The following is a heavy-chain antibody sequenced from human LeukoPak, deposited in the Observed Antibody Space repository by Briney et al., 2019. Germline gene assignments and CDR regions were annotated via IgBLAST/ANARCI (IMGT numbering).Heavy chain of an antibody. D-gene: IGHD6-19*01. V-gene: IGHV3-23*01. CDR2: ISGGGTST. J-gene: IGHJ4*02. CDR3: AKTFIAVANPIDY. Sequence: PGGSLRLSCAASGVTFSSYAMSWVRQAPGKGLEWVSVISGGGTSTYYADSVKGRFTISKDNSRNTLYLQMNSLRAEDTAVYYCAKTFIAVANPIDYWGQGTLVTVSS. CDR1: GVTFSSYA.